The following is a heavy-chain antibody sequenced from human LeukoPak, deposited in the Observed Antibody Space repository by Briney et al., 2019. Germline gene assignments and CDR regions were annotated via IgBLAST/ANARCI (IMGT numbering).Heavy chain of an antibody. J-gene: IGHJ4*02. CDR2: IYTDNNI. V-gene: IGHV3-48*03. CDR1: GFTFSNYE. CDR3: ARASNSPFDC. Sequence: GGSLRLSCAASGFTFSNYEMSWVRQTPGKGLEWVSHIYTDNNIYQADAVKGRFTISRDNAKNSLYLQMNGLRAEDTATYYCARASNSPFDCWGQGTLVTVSS. D-gene: IGHD2-21*01.